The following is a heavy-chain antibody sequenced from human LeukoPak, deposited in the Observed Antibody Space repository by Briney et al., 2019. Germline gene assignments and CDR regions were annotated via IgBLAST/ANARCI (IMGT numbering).Heavy chain of an antibody. CDR2: INPSGGST. V-gene: IGHV1-18*01. CDR3: ARDFRYCSGGSCYSGGY. J-gene: IGHJ4*02. D-gene: IGHD2-15*01. Sequence: GASVKVSCKTSGYTFTSYGLTWVRQAPGQGLEWMGIINPSGGSTSYAQKFQGRVTMTTDTSTSTAYMELRSLRSDDTAVYYCARDFRYCSGGSCYSGGYWGQGTLVTVSS. CDR1: GYTFTSYG.